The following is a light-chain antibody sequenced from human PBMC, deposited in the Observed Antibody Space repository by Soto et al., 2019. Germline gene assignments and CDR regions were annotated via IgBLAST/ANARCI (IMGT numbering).Light chain of an antibody. CDR1: QGISSY. Sequence: DIQLTQSPSFLSSSFGDRVTITCGASQGISSYLAWYQQKPGKAPKLLIYAASTLQSGVPSRFSGSGSGTEFTLTIRRLQNEDFATYYCQQLNSYPITFGQGTRLEIK. J-gene: IGKJ5*01. CDR3: QQLNSYPIT. CDR2: AAS. V-gene: IGKV1-9*01.